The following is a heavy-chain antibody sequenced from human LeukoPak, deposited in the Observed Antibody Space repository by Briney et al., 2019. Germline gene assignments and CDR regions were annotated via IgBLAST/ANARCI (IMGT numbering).Heavy chain of an antibody. CDR1: GYTFTGYY. CDR3: ARAYSGSYIGGY. Sequence: ASVKVSCKSSGYTFTGYYMRWVRQAPGQGGEWMGCINLNSGGTNYALKFQGRVTMTRDTSISTAYMELSRLRSDDTAVYYCARAYSGSYIGGYWGQGTLVTVSS. D-gene: IGHD1-26*01. CDR2: INLNSGGT. V-gene: IGHV1-2*02. J-gene: IGHJ4*02.